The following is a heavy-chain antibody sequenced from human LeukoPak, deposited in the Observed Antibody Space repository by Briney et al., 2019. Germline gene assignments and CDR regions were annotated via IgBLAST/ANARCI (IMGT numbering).Heavy chain of an antibody. J-gene: IGHJ4*02. Sequence: GASVKVSCKASEGTSRTYAINWVRQAPGQGLEWLGWISACNGNTNFAQKIQGRVTMTTDTSTSTAYMELRSLRSDDTAVYYCARALSDDFWSFYQDYWGQGTLVTVSS. V-gene: IGHV1-18*01. CDR2: ISACNGNT. CDR3: ARALSDDFWSFYQDY. CDR1: EGTSRTYA. D-gene: IGHD3-3*01.